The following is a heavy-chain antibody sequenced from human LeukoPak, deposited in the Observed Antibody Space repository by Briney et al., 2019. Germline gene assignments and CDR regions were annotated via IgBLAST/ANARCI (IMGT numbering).Heavy chain of an antibody. V-gene: IGHV3-23*01. CDR3: AKDQGGIAAAGIDP. D-gene: IGHD6-13*01. Sequence: GGSLRLSCAASGSTFSSYAMSWVRQAPGKGLEWVSAISGSGGRTYYADSVKGRFTISRDNSKNTLYLQMNSLRAEDTAVYYCAKDQGGIAAAGIDPWGQGTLVTVSS. CDR2: ISGSGGRT. CDR1: GSTFSSYA. J-gene: IGHJ5*02.